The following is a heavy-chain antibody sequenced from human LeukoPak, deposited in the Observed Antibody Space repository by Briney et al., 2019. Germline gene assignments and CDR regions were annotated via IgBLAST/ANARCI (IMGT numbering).Heavy chain of an antibody. CDR2: IYYSGST. D-gene: IGHD6-6*01. J-gene: IGHJ4*02. Sequence: SETLSLTCTVSGGSISYYYWSWIRQPPGKGLEWIGYIYYSGSTNYNPSLKSRVSISVDTSKNQFSLKLKSVTAADTAVYYCARVGYSSSPRQLDYWGQGTLVTVSS. V-gene: IGHV4-59*01. CDR3: ARVGYSSSPRQLDY. CDR1: GGSISYYY.